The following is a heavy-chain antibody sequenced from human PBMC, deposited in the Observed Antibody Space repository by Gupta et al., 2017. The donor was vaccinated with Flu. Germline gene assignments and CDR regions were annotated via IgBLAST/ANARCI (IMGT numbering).Heavy chain of an antibody. CDR3: ARAGDIVLMALLDY. V-gene: IGHV3-33*01. D-gene: IGHD2-8*01. Sequence: QVQLVESGGGVVQPGRSLRLSCAASGFPFSSYGMHWVRQAPGKGLEWVAVIWYDGSNKYYADSVKGRFTISRDNSKNTLYLQMNSLRAEDTAVYYCARAGDIVLMALLDYWGQGTLVTVSS. J-gene: IGHJ4*02. CDR1: GFPFSSYG. CDR2: IWYDGSNK.